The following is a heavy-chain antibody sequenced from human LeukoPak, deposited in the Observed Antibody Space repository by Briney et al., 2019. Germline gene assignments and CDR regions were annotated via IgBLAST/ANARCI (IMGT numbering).Heavy chain of an antibody. CDR3: ARGGYGDSPFDY. J-gene: IGHJ4*02. CDR1: GGPISSYF. CDR2: LYYGETT. Sequence: SETLSLTCTVSGGPISSYFCSWIRQPSGKGLVWIGYLYYGETTNYNPSLKSRVTISVDTSKNQFSLKLSSVTAADTAVYYCARGGYGDSPFDYWGQGTLVTVSS. D-gene: IGHD4-17*01. V-gene: IGHV4-59*01.